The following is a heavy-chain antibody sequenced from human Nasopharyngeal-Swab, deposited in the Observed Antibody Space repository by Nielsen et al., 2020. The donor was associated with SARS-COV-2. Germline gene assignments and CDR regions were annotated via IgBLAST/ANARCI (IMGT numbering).Heavy chain of an antibody. Sequence: SVKVSCQASGFSFPSSAMHWVRQARGQGLEWIGWNVACSGKTNYAQKFQERATISRDRSTSTVYMELSSLRSDDTAVYYCAAIDLSSTSYGDWYFDLWGRGTLVTVSS. CDR1: GFSFPSSA. V-gene: IGHV1-58*02. CDR3: AAIDLSSTSYGDWYFDL. CDR2: NVACSGKT. J-gene: IGHJ2*01. D-gene: IGHD2-2*01.